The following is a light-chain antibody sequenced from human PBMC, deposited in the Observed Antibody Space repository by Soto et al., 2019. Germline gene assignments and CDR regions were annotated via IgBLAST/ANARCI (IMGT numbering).Light chain of an antibody. J-gene: IGLJ1*01. CDR3: AAWDDSLGAYV. V-gene: IGLV1-44*01. CDR2: TNN. Sequence: QSVLTQPPSASATPGQRVTISCSGSNSKIGTNTVDWYQQLPGTAPRLLIYTNNQRPSGVPQRFSGSKTGTSASLAIGGLQSEDGADYYCAAWDDSLGAYVFGTGTKVTVL. CDR1: NSKIGTNT.